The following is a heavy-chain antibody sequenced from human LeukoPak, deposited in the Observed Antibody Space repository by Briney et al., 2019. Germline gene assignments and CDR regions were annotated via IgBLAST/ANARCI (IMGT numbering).Heavy chain of an antibody. V-gene: IGHV1-2*02. D-gene: IGHD5-18*01. CDR1: GYTFTGYY. J-gene: IGHJ3*02. Sequence: GASVKVSCKASGYTFTGYYMHWVRQAPGQELEWMGWINPNSGGTNYAQKFQGRVTMTRDTSISTAYMELSSLRSEDTAVYYCAMGVDTAMPTGGFGAFDIWGQGTMVTVSS. CDR3: AMGVDTAMPTGGFGAFDI. CDR2: INPNSGGT.